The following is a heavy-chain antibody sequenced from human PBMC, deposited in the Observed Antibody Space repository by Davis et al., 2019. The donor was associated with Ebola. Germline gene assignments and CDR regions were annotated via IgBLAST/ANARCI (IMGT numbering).Heavy chain of an antibody. J-gene: IGHJ4*02. V-gene: IGHV3-23*01. D-gene: IGHD3-3*01. CDR3: AREAVDFWSGYYTHYFDY. Sequence: LSLTCAASGFTFSSYAMSWVRQAPGKGLEWVSAISGSGGSTYYADSVKGRFTISRDNSKNTLYLQMNSLRAEDTAVYYCAREAVDFWSGYYTHYFDYWGQGTLVTVSS. CDR2: ISGSGGST. CDR1: GFTFSSYA.